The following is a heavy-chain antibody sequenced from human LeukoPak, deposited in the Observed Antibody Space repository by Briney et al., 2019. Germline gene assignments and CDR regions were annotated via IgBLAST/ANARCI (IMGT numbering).Heavy chain of an antibody. CDR1: GFTFNSYS. D-gene: IGHD6-6*01. CDR3: ARDEFASSPGYFDY. V-gene: IGHV3-21*01. J-gene: IGHJ4*02. CDR2: ISSSGSYI. Sequence: VGSLRLSCAASGFTFNSYSMNWVRQAPGKGLEWISCISSSGSYIYYSDSVKGRFTISRDNTKNSLYLQMNSLRVEDTAVYYCARDEFASSPGYFDYWGQGTLVTVSS.